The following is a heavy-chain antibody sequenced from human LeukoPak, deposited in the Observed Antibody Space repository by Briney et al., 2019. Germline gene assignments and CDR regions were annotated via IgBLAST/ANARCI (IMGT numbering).Heavy chain of an antibody. J-gene: IGHJ4*02. Sequence: GGSLRLSCAASGFTFDDYAMHWVRQAPGKGLEWFSLISGDGGSTYYADSVKGRFTIPRDNSKNSLYLQVNSLGTEDTALYYCAKSDVFGSSGCPGYWGQGTLVTVSS. D-gene: IGHD6-19*01. CDR3: AKSDVFGSSGCPGY. V-gene: IGHV3-43*02. CDR2: ISGDGGST. CDR1: GFTFDDYA.